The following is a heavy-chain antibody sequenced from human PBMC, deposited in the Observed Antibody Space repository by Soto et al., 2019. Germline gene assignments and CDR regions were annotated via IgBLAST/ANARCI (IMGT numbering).Heavy chain of an antibody. CDR3: ARGLPEVPGLGAFDI. Sequence: SETLSLTCAISGDSVSSNSVAWNWIRQSPSRGLEWLGRTYYRSKWYNDYAVSVKSRITINPDTSKNQFSLQLNSVTPEDTAVYYCARGLPEVPGLGAFDIWGQGTMVTVSS. D-gene: IGHD3-16*01. J-gene: IGHJ3*02. CDR2: TYYRSKWYN. V-gene: IGHV6-1*01. CDR1: GDSVSSNSVA.